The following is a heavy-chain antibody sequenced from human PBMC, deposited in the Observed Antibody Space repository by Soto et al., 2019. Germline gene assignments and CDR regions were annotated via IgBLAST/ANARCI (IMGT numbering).Heavy chain of an antibody. D-gene: IGHD3-16*02. CDR1: GGSISNYY. Sequence: SETLSLTCTVSGGSISNYYWSWIRQSPGKGLEWIGLVYYSGSINYSPSLKNRVTISVDKSKNQFFLNLKSLTAADTAVYYCARDYLWETYRWFDPWGQGIVVTVS. CDR3: ARDYLWETYRWFDP. CDR2: VYYSGSI. J-gene: IGHJ5*02. V-gene: IGHV4-59*01.